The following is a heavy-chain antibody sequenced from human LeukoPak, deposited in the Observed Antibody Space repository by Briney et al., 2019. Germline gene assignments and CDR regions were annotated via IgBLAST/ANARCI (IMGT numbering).Heavy chain of an antibody. CDR1: GFTFSDYY. J-gene: IGHJ3*02. V-gene: IGHV3-11*01. CDR3: ARDQMDYDSSGYYADAFDI. Sequence: GGSLRPSCAASGFTFSDYYMSWIRQAPGKGLEWVSYISSSGSTIYYADSVKGRFTISRDNAKNSLYLQMNSLRAEDTAVYYCARDQMDYDSSGYYADAFDIWGQGTMVTVSS. CDR2: ISSSGSTI. D-gene: IGHD3-22*01.